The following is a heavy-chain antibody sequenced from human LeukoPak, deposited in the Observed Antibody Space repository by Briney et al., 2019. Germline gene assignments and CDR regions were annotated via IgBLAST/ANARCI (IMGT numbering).Heavy chain of an antibody. CDR2: IWYDGSSK. J-gene: IGHJ5*02. V-gene: IGHV3-33*08. D-gene: IGHD3-10*02. CDR1: GFTFSSYG. Sequence: GGSLRLSCAASGFTFSSYGMHWVRQAPGKGLEWVAVIWYDGSSKYYADSVKGRFTISRDNSKNTLHLQMSNLRAEDTAVYYCTRENYVPDSWGQGTLVTVSS. CDR3: TRENYVPDS.